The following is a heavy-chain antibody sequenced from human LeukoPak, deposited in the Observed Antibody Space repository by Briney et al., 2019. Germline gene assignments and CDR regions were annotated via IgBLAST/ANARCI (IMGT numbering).Heavy chain of an antibody. CDR1: GGSISSYY. D-gene: IGHD4-11*01. V-gene: IGHV4-59*01. J-gene: IGHJ6*03. CDR2: IYYSGST. CDR3: ARVSHSNYRYYYYMDV. Sequence: PSETLSLTCTVSGGSISSYYWSWIRQPPGKGLEWVGYIYYSGSTNYNPSLKSRVTISVDTSKNQFSLKLSSVTAADTAVYYCARVSHSNYRYYYYMDVWGKGTTVTVSS.